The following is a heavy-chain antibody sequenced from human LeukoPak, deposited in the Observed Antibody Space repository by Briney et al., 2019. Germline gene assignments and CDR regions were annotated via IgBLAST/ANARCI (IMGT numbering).Heavy chain of an antibody. D-gene: IGHD5-18*01. Sequence: PGGSLRLSCAASGFTFDDYAMHWVRQTPRKGLEWVSGISWNSGNIGYADSVKGRFPISRDNARNSLYLQMNSLRAEDTALYYCAKDITHDTVMFSFASWGQGTLVTVSS. J-gene: IGHJ4*02. CDR3: AKDITHDTVMFSFAS. CDR2: ISWNSGNI. V-gene: IGHV3-9*01. CDR1: GFTFDDYA.